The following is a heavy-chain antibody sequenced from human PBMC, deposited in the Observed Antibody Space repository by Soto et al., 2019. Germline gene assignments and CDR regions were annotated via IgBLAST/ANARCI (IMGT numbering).Heavy chain of an antibody. J-gene: IGHJ4*02. Sequence: EVQLLESGGGLVQPGGSLRLSCAASGFTFSSYAMSWVRQAPGKGLEWVSVVSGSGALTYYADSVKGRFTISRDNSKNTVYLQMNSLRAEDTAGYYCATGGRSAAFDDGGQGTLVTVSS. CDR3: ATGGRSAAFDD. V-gene: IGHV3-23*01. CDR1: GFTFSSYA. D-gene: IGHD6-25*01. CDR2: VSGSGALT.